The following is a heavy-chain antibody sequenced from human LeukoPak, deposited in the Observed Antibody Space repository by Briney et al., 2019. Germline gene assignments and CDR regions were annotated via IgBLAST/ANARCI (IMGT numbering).Heavy chain of an antibody. CDR3: VRDNVVGGATTFDL. V-gene: IGHV7-4-1*02. CDR1: GYSFTAYA. D-gene: IGHD4-11*01. J-gene: IGHJ1*01. Sequence: ASVKVSCKASGYSFTAYAMNWLRQAPGQGLEWMGWINMGTGNPTYAQGFTGRFVFSLDTSVSTAYLQINNLKAEDTAVYYCVRDNVVGGATTFDLWGQGALVTVSA. CDR2: INMGTGNP.